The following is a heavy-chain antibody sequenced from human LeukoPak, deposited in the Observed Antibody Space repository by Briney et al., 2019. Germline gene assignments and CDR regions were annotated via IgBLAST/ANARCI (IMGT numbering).Heavy chain of an antibody. D-gene: IGHD6-19*01. CDR1: GFSLSTSGVG. CDR2: VNHSGTT. V-gene: IGHV4-39*07. CDR3: ARGGSGWYQDL. J-gene: IGHJ5*02. Sequence: ESGPTLVKPTQTLTLTCTFSGFSLSTSGVGVGWIRQPPGKGLEWVGEVNHSGTTNYNPSLKSRVSISVDTSKKQFSLKLSSVTAADTAVYYCARGGSGWYQDLWGQGALVTVSS.